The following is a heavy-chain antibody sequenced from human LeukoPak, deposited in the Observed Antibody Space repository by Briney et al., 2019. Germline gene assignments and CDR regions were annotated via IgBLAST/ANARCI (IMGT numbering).Heavy chain of an antibody. J-gene: IGHJ4*02. V-gene: IGHV4-34*01. CDR3: ARGRGDTAIDETYFDY. CDR2: INHSGST. D-gene: IGHD5-18*01. CDR1: GGSFSGYY. Sequence: SETLSLTCAVYGGSFSGYYWSWIRQPPGKGLEWIGEINHSGSTNYNPSLKSRVTISVDTSKNQFSLKLSSVTAADTAVYYCARGRGDTAIDETYFDYWGQGTLATVSS.